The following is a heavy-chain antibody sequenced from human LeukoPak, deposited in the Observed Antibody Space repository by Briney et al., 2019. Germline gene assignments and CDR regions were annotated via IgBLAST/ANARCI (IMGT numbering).Heavy chain of an antibody. Sequence: GGSLRLSCAVSGFTLSNYSMNWVRQAPGKGLEWISYISGSGFTIHYADSVKGRFTISRDNAKNSLYLQMNSLRAEDTAVYYCVGGVPKTSYYYYYMDVWGKGTTVTVSS. CDR2: ISGSGFTI. V-gene: IGHV3-48*01. D-gene: IGHD4-11*01. J-gene: IGHJ6*03. CDR3: VGGVPKTSYYYYYMDV. CDR1: GFTLSNYS.